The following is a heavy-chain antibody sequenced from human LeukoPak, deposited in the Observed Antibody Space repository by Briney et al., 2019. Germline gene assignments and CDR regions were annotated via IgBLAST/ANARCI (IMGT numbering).Heavy chain of an antibody. CDR3: ARSRDYGGNSP. V-gene: IGHV1-2*02. CDR2: INPNSGDT. Sequence: GASVKVSCKASGYTFTGYYMHWVRQAPGQGLEWMGWINPNSGDTDYAQKFQGRVTMTRDTSISTAYMELSRLRSDDTAVYYCARSRDYGGNSPWGQGTLVTVSS. CDR1: GYTFTGYY. J-gene: IGHJ5*02. D-gene: IGHD4-23*01.